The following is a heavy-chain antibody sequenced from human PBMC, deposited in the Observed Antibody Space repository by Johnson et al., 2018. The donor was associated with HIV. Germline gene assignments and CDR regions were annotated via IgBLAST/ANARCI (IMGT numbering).Heavy chain of an antibody. CDR2: IKQDGSEK. J-gene: IGHJ3*02. D-gene: IGHD3/OR15-3a*01. CDR1: GFTFSSFW. V-gene: IGHV3-7*02. CDR3: AKGFFELDDAFDI. Sequence: EVQLVESGGGLVQPGGSLRLSCAASGFTFSSFWMTWVRQAPGKGLEWVANIKQDGSEKYYVDSVKGRFTISRDNAKNSLYLQMNSLRAEDTAVYYCAKGFFELDDAFDIWGQGTMVTVSS.